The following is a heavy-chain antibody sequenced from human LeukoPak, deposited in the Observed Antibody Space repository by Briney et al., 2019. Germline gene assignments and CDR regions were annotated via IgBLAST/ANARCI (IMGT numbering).Heavy chain of an antibody. J-gene: IGHJ4*02. D-gene: IGHD2-2*01. CDR3: ARTRTHLSYQGLYY. V-gene: IGHV3-7*01. Sequence: GGSLRLSCEASGFTSASYYMSWVSRAPGKGLEWVANIRQDGSEQYYVDSVKGRFTISRDNAKNSLYLQMSGLRVEDTAVYYCARTRTHLSYQGLYYWGQGTPVTVSS. CDR1: GFTSASYY. CDR2: IRQDGSEQ.